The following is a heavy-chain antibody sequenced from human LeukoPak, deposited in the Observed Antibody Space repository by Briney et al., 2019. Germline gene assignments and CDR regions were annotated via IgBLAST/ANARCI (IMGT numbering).Heavy chain of an antibody. Sequence: GESLKISCKGSGYSFTSYWIGWVRQMPGKGLEWMGIIYPGDSGTRYSPSFQGQVTISADKSISTAYLQWSSLKASDTAMYYCASAYSYGNDAFDIWGQGTMVTVSS. V-gene: IGHV5-51*01. J-gene: IGHJ3*02. CDR2: IYPGDSGT. CDR3: ASAYSYGNDAFDI. D-gene: IGHD5-18*01. CDR1: GYSFTSYW.